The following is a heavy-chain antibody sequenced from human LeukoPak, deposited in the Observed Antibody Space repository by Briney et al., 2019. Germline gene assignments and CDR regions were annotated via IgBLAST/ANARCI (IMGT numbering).Heavy chain of an antibody. CDR2: INSDGSST. V-gene: IGHV3-74*01. Sequence: GGSLRLSCAASRFTFSTYWMHWVRHAPGKGLVWVSRINSDGSSTDYADSVKGRFTISRDNSKNTLYLQMNSLRAEDTAVYYCARGLKYYYDSSGYPTGSATDYWGQGTLVTVSS. J-gene: IGHJ4*02. CDR3: ARGLKYYYDSSGYPTGSATDY. CDR1: RFTFSTYW. D-gene: IGHD3-22*01.